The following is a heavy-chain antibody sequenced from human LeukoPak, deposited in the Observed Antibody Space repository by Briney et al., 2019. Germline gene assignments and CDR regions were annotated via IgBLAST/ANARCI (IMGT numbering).Heavy chain of an antibody. CDR2: ISAYNGNT. CDR1: GGTFTSYG. V-gene: IGHV1-18*01. J-gene: IGHJ4*02. CDR3: ARDPYSSSWYVDDY. D-gene: IGHD6-13*01. Sequence: GASVKVSCKASGGTFTSYGISWVRQAPGQGLEWMGWISAYNGNTNYAQKLQGRVTMTTDTSTSTAYMELRSLRSDDTAVYYCARDPYSSSWYVDDYWGQGTLVTVSS.